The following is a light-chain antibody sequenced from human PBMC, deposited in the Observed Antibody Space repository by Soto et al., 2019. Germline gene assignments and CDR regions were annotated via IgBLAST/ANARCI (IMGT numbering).Light chain of an antibody. Sequence: IVMTPSPDSLAVSLGERATINCKSSESIFYRSNSKNFLAWYQQKSRQPPKLLISWASTRESGVPDRFSGSGSGTNFTLTITSLQAEDVAVYYCHQYFGTPLTFGGGTKVEVK. CDR1: ESIFYRSNSKNF. J-gene: IGKJ4*01. CDR2: WAS. CDR3: HQYFGTPLT. V-gene: IGKV4-1*01.